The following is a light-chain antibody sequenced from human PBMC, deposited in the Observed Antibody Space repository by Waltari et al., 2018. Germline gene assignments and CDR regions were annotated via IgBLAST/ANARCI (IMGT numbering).Light chain of an antibody. CDR1: ATDIGGYDY. CDR3: TSYTSKNTFI. V-gene: IGLV2-14*03. Sequence: QSALTQPASVFGSLGQSVTISCTGTATDIGGYDYVSWYPQHSGKAPKLLIFAVSNRPSEISARFSASKSGNTASLSISGLQTEDEADYHCTSYTSKNTFIFGGGTRLTVL. J-gene: IGLJ2*01. CDR2: AVS.